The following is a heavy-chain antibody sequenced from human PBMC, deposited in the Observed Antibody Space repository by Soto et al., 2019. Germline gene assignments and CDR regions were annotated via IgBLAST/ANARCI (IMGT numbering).Heavy chain of an antibody. Sequence: QVQLQESGPGLVKPSETLSLTRTVSGVSISSYYWSWIRQPPGKGLEWIGYIYYSESTNYNPSLKSRVTISVDTSKNQFSLKLSSVTAADTAIYYCARLEGYCSSTRCYRAFDIWGQGTMVTVSS. CDR2: IYYSEST. V-gene: IGHV4-59*08. CDR1: GVSISSYY. CDR3: ARLEGYCSSTRCYRAFDI. J-gene: IGHJ3*02. D-gene: IGHD2-2*01.